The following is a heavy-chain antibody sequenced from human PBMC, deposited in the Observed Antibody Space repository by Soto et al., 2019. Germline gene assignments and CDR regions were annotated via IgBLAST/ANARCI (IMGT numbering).Heavy chain of an antibody. J-gene: IGHJ4*02. Sequence: KTSETLSLTCTVSGGSISSGDYYWSWIRQPPGKGLEWIGYIYYSGSTYYTPSLKSRVTISVDTSKTQFSLKLSSVTAADAAVYYCAASTGSAYYFDYWGQGTLVTVSS. CDR3: AASTGSAYYFDY. D-gene: IGHD3-16*01. CDR1: GGSISSGDYY. CDR2: IYYSGST. V-gene: IGHV4-30-4*08.